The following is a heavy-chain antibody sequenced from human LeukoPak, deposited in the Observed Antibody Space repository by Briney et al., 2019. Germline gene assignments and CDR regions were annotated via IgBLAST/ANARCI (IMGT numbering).Heavy chain of an antibody. V-gene: IGHV1-18*01. D-gene: IGHD2-2*01. J-gene: IGHJ4*02. CDR3: ARDRGSTSCNDY. CDR1: GYTFTTYG. Sequence: ASVKVSCKASGYTFTTYGITWVRQAPGQGLEWMGWISAYNGNTNYAQKLQGRVTMTTDTSTSTAYMELRSLRSDDTAVYYCARDRGSTSCNDYWGQGTLVTVSS. CDR2: ISAYNGNT.